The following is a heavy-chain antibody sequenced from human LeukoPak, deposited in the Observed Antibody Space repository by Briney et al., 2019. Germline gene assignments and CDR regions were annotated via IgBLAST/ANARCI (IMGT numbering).Heavy chain of an antibody. CDR2: ITGGAGTT. V-gene: IGHV3-23*01. CDR3: AKGFNGGNYYYHFDY. D-gene: IGHD1-26*01. J-gene: IGHJ4*02. CDR1: GFTFSSYA. Sequence: GGSLRLSCAASGFTFSSYAMSWVRQAPGKGLEWVSAITGGAGTTYYADSVKGRFTISRDNSKNTLYLQMTSLGADDTAVYFCAKGFNGGNYYYHFDYWGQGTLVTVSS.